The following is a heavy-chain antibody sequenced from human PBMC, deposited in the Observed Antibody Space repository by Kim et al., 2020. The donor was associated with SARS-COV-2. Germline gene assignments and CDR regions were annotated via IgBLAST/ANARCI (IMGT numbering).Heavy chain of an antibody. CDR2: ISSSSSYI. J-gene: IGHJ3*02. CDR1: GFTFSSYS. Sequence: GGSLRLSCAASGFTFSSYSMNWVRQAPGKGLEWVSSISSSSSYIYYADSVKGRFTISRDNAKNSLYLQMNSLRAEDTAVYYCARVRVSYGPRGAFDIWGQGTMVTVSS. V-gene: IGHV3-21*01. D-gene: IGHD5-18*01. CDR3: ARVRVSYGPRGAFDI.